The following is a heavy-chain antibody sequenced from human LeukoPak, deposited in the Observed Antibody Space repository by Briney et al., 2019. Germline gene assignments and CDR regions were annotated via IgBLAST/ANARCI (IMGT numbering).Heavy chain of an antibody. V-gene: IGHV4-61*02. Sequence: SQTLSLTCTVSGGSISSGSYYWSWIRQPAGKGLEWIGRIYTSGSTNYNPPLKSRVTISVDTSKNQFSLKLSSVTAADTAVYYCARVFVRSGIHYYYYYYMDVWGKGTTVTVSS. D-gene: IGHD3-10*01. J-gene: IGHJ6*03. CDR1: GGSISSGSYY. CDR3: ARVFVRSGIHYYYYYYMDV. CDR2: IYTSGST.